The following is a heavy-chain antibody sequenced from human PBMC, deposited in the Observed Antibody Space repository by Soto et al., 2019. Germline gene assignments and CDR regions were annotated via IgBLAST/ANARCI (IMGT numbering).Heavy chain of an antibody. V-gene: IGHV3-7*04. CDR2: IGHDGGDE. Sequence: EVRLVESGGGLVHPGDSLRLSCADSGFSFTTFWMTWVRQAPGKGLEWVAIIGHDGGDELYADSVKGRFTISRDNAKNSLYLQMNSLRVEDTAVYFCTGGSGWLQTDWGQGTLVTVSS. CDR1: GFSFTTFW. J-gene: IGHJ4*02. CDR3: TGGSGWLQTD. D-gene: IGHD6-19*01.